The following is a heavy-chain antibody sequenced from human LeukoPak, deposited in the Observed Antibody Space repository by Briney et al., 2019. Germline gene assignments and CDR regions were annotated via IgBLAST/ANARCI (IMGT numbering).Heavy chain of an antibody. CDR1: GGTFSSYA. J-gene: IGHJ4*02. CDR3: ARSLGAAAFFDY. CDR2: IIPIFGTA. D-gene: IGHD2-2*01. V-gene: IGHV1-69*05. Sequence: GASVKVSCKASGGTFSSYAISWVRQAPGQGLEWMGGIIPIFGTANYAQKFQGRVTITTDESTSTAYMELSSLRSEDTAVYYCARSLGAAAFFDYWGQGTLVTVSS.